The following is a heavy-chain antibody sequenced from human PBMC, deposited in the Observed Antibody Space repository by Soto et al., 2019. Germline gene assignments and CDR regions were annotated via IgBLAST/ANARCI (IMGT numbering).Heavy chain of an antibody. CDR1: GFTFSSYS. J-gene: IGHJ4*02. D-gene: IGHD4-4*01. Sequence: LRLSCAASGFTFSSYSMNWVRQAPGKGLEWVSSISGSGNYTHYADFLRGRFTISRDNAKTSLYLQMNSLRAEDTAVYYCAREGINNYNEYYFDSWGQGTVVTVSS. CDR2: ISGSGNYT. CDR3: AREGINNYNEYYFDS. V-gene: IGHV3-21*01.